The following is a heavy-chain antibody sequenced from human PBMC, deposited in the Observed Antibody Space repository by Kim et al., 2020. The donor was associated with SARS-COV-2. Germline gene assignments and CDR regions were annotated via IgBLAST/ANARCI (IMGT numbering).Heavy chain of an antibody. D-gene: IGHD2-2*01. CDR2: ISSSSSTI. CDR1: GFTFSSYS. V-gene: IGHV3-48*02. J-gene: IGHJ6*02. Sequence: GGSLRLSCAASGFTFSSYSMNWVRQAPGKGLEWVSYISSSSSTIYYADSVKGRFTISRDNAKNSLYLQMNSLRDEDTAVYYCARVGTGQLLLSPQLWDYYFYYGMDVWGQGTTVTVSS. CDR3: ARVGTGQLLLSPQLWDYYFYYGMDV.